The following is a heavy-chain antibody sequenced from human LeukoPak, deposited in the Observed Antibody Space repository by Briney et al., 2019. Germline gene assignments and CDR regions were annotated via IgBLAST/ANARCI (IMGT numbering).Heavy chain of an antibody. D-gene: IGHD5-18*01. CDR1: GFTFSSYT. J-gene: IGHJ4*02. CDR2: ISSSSSDK. CDR3: ARVGPSYGYVDY. Sequence: PGGSLRLSCAASGFTFSSYTMNWVSQAPGKGLEWLSSISSSSSDKYFADSVKGRFTISRDNAKKSLYLQMNSLRVEDTAVYYCARVGPSYGYVDYWGQGTLVTVSS. V-gene: IGHV3-21*01.